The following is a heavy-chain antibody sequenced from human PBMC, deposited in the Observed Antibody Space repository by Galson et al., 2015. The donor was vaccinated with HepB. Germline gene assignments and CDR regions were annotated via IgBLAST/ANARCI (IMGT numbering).Heavy chain of an antibody. CDR1: GYTFTSYC. CDR3: ARYFVVVTATCPDAFDI. CDR2: INPSGGST. J-gene: IGHJ3*02. Sequence: SVKVSCTASGYTFTSYCMHWVRQAPGQGLEWMGIINPSGGSTSYAQKFQGRVTITRDTSTSTVYMELNSLRSEDTAVYYCARYFVVVTATCPDAFDIWGQGTMVTVSS. V-gene: IGHV1-46*01. D-gene: IGHD2-21*02.